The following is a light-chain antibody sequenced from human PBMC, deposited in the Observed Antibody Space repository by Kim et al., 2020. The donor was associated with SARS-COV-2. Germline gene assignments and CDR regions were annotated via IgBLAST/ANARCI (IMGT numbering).Light chain of an antibody. J-gene: IGKJ2*01. CDR1: QSVDVNY. V-gene: IGKV3-20*01. Sequence: PGERATLSCRASQSVDVNYLAWYQQKPGQAPRLLIYGASSRATGIPDRFSGSGSGTDFTLTISGLEPEDYGVYYCQQYGSSSSVTFGQGTKL. CDR3: QQYGSSSSVT. CDR2: GAS.